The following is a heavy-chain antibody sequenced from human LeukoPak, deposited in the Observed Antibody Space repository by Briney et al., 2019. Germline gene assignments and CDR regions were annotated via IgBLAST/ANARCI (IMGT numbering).Heavy chain of an antibody. CDR1: GYTFTGYY. V-gene: IGHV1-2*02. Sequence: ASVKVSCKASGYTFTGYYMHWVRQAPGQGLEWMGWINPNSGGTNYAQKFQGRVTMTRDTSISTAYMELSRLRSDDTAVYYCARDLSGGWFGEPHKNYYYYYYMDVWGKGTTVTISS. CDR3: ARDLSGGWFGEPHKNYYYYYYMDV. CDR2: INPNSGGT. D-gene: IGHD3-10*01. J-gene: IGHJ6*03.